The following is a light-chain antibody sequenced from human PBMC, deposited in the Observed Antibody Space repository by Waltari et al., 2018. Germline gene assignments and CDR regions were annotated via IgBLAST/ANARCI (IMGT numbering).Light chain of an antibody. CDR3: AASDDSLSRVI. V-gene: IGLV1-47*01. J-gene: IGLJ2*01. CDR2: KNN. Sequence: QSVLTQPPSASGTPGQRVTISCSGSSSNTGNNYVYWDQEFPGTAPKLLIYKNNQRASGVPDRFSGSKSGTSMSLAISGLRTEDEADYYCAASDDSLSRVIFGGGTKLTVL. CDR1: SSNTGNNY.